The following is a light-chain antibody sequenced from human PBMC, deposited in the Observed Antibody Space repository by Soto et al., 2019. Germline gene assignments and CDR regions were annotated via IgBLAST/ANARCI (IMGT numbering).Light chain of an antibody. V-gene: IGKV3-20*01. CDR1: QSVGNNF. Sequence: EIVLTQSPGTLSLSPGERAALSCRDSQSVGNNFLGWYQQKPGQSPRLLIYHASNRATGIPDRFSGTASGTDFTLTISRLEPEDFAVYYCHQYASSPLTFGGGTKVESK. J-gene: IGKJ4*01. CDR3: HQYASSPLT. CDR2: HAS.